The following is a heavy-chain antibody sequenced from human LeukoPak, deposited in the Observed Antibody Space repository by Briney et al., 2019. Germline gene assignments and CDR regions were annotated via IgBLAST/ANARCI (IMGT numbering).Heavy chain of an antibody. V-gene: IGHV3-9*01. CDR2: ISWNSGSI. CDR3: AKDHQPLRYFDWLLPHFDY. Sequence: GGSLRLSCAASGFTFDDYAMHWVRQAPGKGLEWVSGISWNSGSIGYADSVKGRFTISRDNAKNSLYLQMNSLRAEDTAVYYCAKDHQPLRYFDWLLPHFDYWGQGTLVTVSS. D-gene: IGHD3-9*01. J-gene: IGHJ4*02. CDR1: GFTFDDYA.